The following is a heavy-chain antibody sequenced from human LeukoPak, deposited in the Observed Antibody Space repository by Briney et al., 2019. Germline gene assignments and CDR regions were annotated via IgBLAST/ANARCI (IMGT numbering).Heavy chain of an antibody. CDR1: GFTFSSYS. V-gene: IGHV3-21*01. CDR2: ISSSSSYI. D-gene: IGHD5-18*01. CDR3: ARDSGYSYGY. Sequence: PGGSLRLSCAASGFTFSSYSMNWVRQAPGKGLEWVSSISSSSSYICYADSVKGRFTISRDNAKNSLYLQMNSLRAEDTAVYYCARDSGYSYGYWGQGTLVTVSS. J-gene: IGHJ4*02.